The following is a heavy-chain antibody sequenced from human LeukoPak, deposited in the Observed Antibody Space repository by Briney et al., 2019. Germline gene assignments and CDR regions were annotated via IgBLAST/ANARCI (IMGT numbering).Heavy chain of an antibody. CDR2: FYFGGTT. V-gene: IGHV4-39*07. CDR3: AREPRTYASFLLVVYYFDY. CDR1: GGSVSSSSHY. J-gene: IGHJ4*02. Sequence: PSETLSLTCTVSGGSVSSSSHYWAWLRQPPGKGLEWIGSFYFGGTTYYNPALQSRVTISGDTSKDLFSLNLTSVTAADTAIYYCAREPRTYASFLLVVYYFDYWGQGSLVTVSS. D-gene: IGHD1-14*01.